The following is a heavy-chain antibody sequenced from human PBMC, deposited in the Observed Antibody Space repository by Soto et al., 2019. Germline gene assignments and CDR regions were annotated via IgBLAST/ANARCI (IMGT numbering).Heavy chain of an antibody. J-gene: IGHJ6*03. CDR3: ARDSINYGSGTPDWFYYYMDV. CDR1: GFTFSSYG. D-gene: IGHD3-10*01. CDR2: IWYDGSNK. Sequence: QVQLVESGGGVVQPGRSLRLSCAASGFTFSSYGMHWVRQARGKGLEWVAVIWYDGSNKYYADSVKGRFTISRDNSKNTLYLQMNSLRAEDTAVYYCARDSINYGSGTPDWFYYYMDVWGKGTTVTVSS. V-gene: IGHV3-33*01.